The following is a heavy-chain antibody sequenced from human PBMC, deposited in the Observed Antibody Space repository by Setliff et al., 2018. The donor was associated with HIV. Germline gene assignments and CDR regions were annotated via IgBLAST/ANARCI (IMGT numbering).Heavy chain of an antibody. CDR2: IRG. V-gene: IGHV3-23*01. Sequence: PGGSLRLSCAAPGFTFSIHAMSWVRQASGKGLEWVGRIRGDYGASRSGRFTISRDDSKNTAYLQITNLQIEDTAVYYCARPRYCISTNCYEAFDYWGQGTLVTVSS. D-gene: IGHD2-2*01. CDR1: GFTFSIHA. CDR3: ARPRYCISTNCYEAFDY. J-gene: IGHJ4*02.